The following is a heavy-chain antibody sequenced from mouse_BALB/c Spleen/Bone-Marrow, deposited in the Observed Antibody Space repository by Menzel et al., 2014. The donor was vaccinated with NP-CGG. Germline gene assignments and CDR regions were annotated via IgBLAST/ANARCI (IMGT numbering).Heavy chain of an antibody. J-gene: IGHJ4*01. CDR3: ARWYGNYIYAMDY. D-gene: IGHD2-10*02. CDR1: GFNIKDTY. Sequence: EVQLQQSGAELVKPGASVKLSCTASGFNIKDTYMHWVKQRPEQGLEWIGRIDPANGNTKYDPKFQGKATITADTSSNTAYLQLSSLTSEDTAVYYCARWYGNYIYAMDYWGQGTSVTVSS. CDR2: IDPANGNT. V-gene: IGHV14-3*02.